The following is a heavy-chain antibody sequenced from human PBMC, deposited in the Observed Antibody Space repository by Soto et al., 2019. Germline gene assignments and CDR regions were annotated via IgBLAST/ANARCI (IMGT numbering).Heavy chain of an antibody. D-gene: IGHD6-13*01. J-gene: IGHJ5*02. CDR3: ARRERAAGTDWWFDP. Sequence: SETLSLPWTVSAGSISRSSFHRVLIRQPPGKGLEWIGSIYYSGGTYYSPSLKSRVTISVDTSKNQFSLKLSSVTAADTAVYYCARRERAAGTDWWFDPWGQGSLVTVS. V-gene: IGHV4-39*01. CDR1: AGSISRSSFH. CDR2: IYYSGGT.